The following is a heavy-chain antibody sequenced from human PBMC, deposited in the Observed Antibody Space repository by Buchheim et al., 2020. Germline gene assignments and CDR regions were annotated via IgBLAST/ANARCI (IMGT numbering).Heavy chain of an antibody. CDR2: IHHTGST. Sequence: QVQLQESGPGLAKPSGTLSLTCAVSGVSISSTSYWSWVRQPPGKGLEWIGEIHHTGSTNYNPSLQSRVTISIDKSKNHSSLKVTSVTAADTAVYYCARPFRSGYWPFDSWGQGTL. D-gene: IGHD3-3*01. CDR1: GVSISSTSY. V-gene: IGHV4-4*02. J-gene: IGHJ4*02. CDR3: ARPFRSGYWPFDS.